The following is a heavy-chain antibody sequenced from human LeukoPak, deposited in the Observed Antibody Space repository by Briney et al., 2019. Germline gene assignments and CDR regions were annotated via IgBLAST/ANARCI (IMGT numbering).Heavy chain of an antibody. V-gene: IGHV1-18*04. Sequence: ASVKVSCKASGYTFTSYGISSVRQAPGQGLECMGWISAYNGNTNYAKKLQGRVTMTTDTSTSTAYMELRSLRSDDTAVYYCARARDVAYCGGDCYSPGDYWGQGTLVTVSS. CDR2: ISAYNGNT. CDR1: GYTFTSYG. D-gene: IGHD2-21*02. J-gene: IGHJ4*02. CDR3: ARARDVAYCGGDCYSPGDY.